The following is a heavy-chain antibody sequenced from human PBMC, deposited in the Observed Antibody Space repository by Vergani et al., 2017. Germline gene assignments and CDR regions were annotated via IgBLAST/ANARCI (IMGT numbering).Heavy chain of an antibody. Sequence: EVQLVESGGGLVQPGRSLRLSCAASGFTFDDYAMHWVRQAPGKGLEWVSGISWNSGSIGYADSVKGRFTISRDNAKNSLYLQMNSLRAEDTALYYCAKATGSSTGSYGMDVLGQGTTVTVSS. CDR1: GFTFDDYA. V-gene: IGHV3-9*01. J-gene: IGHJ6*02. CDR3: AKATGSSTGSYGMDV. CDR2: ISWNSGSI. D-gene: IGHD1-26*01.